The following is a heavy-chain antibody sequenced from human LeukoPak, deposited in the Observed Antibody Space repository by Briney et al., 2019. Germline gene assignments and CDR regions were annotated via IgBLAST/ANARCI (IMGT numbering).Heavy chain of an antibody. V-gene: IGHV4-4*02. CDR3: ARTYCSGGSCYDY. CDR2: IHHSGST. CDR1: GGSISGSNW. D-gene: IGHD2-15*01. J-gene: IGHJ4*02. Sequence: KASETLSLTCAVSGGSISGSNWWSWVRQPPGKGLEWIGEIHHSGSTNYNPSLKSRVTISVDKSKNQFSLKLSSVTAADTAVYYCARTYCSGGSCYDYWGQGTLVTVSS.